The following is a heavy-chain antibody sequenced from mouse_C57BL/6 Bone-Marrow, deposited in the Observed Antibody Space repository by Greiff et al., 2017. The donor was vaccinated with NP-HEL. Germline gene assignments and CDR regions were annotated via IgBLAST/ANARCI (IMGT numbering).Heavy chain of an antibody. D-gene: IGHD1-1*01. J-gene: IGHJ2*01. CDR3: VGGRSSSVFDY. CDR1: GFTFNTYA. V-gene: IGHV10-3*01. Sequence: EVQLVESGGGLVQPKGSLKLSCAASGFTFNTYAMHWVRQAPGKGLEWVARIRSKSSNYATYYAVSVKDRFTISRENSQSMLYLQMNNLRTVDTAVYSCVGGRSSSVFDYWGQGTTLTVSS. CDR2: IRSKSSNYAT.